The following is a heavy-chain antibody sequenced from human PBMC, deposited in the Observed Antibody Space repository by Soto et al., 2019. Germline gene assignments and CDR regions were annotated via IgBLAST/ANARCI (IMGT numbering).Heavy chain of an antibody. Sequence: VQLAQSGAAVRKPGSSMKVSCKASGDTFLISAVTWLRQVPGQGLEWVGGLVPLFGGSQYGPKFEGRVTFTADESTRTAYMALNHLTSDDTAVYYCATDLGGSAPVDHWGQGTLVTVSS. CDR1: GDTFLISA. V-gene: IGHV1-69*01. D-gene: IGHD3-16*01. CDR3: ATDLGGSAPVDH. CDR2: LVPLFGGS. J-gene: IGHJ5*02.